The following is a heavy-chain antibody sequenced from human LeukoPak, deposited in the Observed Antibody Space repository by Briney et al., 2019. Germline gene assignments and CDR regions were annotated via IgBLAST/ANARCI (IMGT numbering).Heavy chain of an antibody. D-gene: IGHD3-10*01. CDR3: AKSNLRGVIISGSSYYYYGMDV. CDR1: GFTFDDYA. CDR2: ISWNSGSI. V-gene: IGHV3-9*01. Sequence: GGSLRLSCAASGFTFDDYAMHWVRQAPRKGLEWVSGISWNSGSIGYADSVKGRFTISRDNAKNSLYLQMNSLRAEDTALYYCAKSNLRGVIISGSSYYYYGMDVWGQGTTVAVSS. J-gene: IGHJ6*02.